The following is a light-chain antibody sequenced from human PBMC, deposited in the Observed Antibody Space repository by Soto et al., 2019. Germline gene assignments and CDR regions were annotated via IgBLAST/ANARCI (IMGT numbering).Light chain of an antibody. CDR3: CSYAASNTFV. CDR1: SSDVGAYNF. V-gene: IGLV2-11*01. J-gene: IGLJ1*01. Sequence: QSALTQPASVSGSPGQSITISCTGTSSDVGAYNFVSWYQQYPGKAPKVMIYDVSKRPSGVPDRFSGSKSGNTASLTISGLQAEDEADYYCCSYAASNTFVFGTGTKLTVL. CDR2: DVS.